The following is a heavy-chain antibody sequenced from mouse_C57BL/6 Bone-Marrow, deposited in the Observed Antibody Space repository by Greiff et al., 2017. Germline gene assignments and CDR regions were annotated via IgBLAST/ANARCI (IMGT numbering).Heavy chain of an antibody. CDR2: IDPEDGET. CDR1: GFNIKDYY. CDR3: ARGAQADY. J-gene: IGHJ2*01. Sequence: VHVKQSGAELVKPGASVKLSCTASGFNIKDYYMHWVKQRTEQGLEWIGRIDPEDGETKYAPEFQGKATITADTSSNTAYLQLSSLTSEDTAVYYCARGAQADYWGQGTTLTVSS. D-gene: IGHD3-2*02. V-gene: IGHV14-2*01.